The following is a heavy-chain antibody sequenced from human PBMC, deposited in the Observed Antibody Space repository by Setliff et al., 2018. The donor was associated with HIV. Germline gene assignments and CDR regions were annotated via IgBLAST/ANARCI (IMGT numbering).Heavy chain of an antibody. J-gene: IGHJ6*03. D-gene: IGHD1-26*01. Sequence: SETLSLTCSVSGGSISGYYWNWIRQPPGKGLEWIASMSHNGKTYYNPSLKSRVTISVDTSKNQISLKMNSVTAADTAVYHCARELSHIVGAPRYMDVWGKGTTVTVSS. V-gene: IGHV4-38-2*02. CDR1: GGSISGYY. CDR3: ARELSHIVGAPRYMDV. CDR2: MSHNGKT.